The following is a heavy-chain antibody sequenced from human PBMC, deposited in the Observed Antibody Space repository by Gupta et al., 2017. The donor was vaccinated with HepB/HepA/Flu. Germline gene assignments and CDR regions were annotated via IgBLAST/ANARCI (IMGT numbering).Heavy chain of an antibody. J-gene: IGHJ4*02. CDR2: FRAVGSLI. CDR3: VRDSPHSILFDA. V-gene: IGHV3-48*02. Sequence: EVQLVESGGDLVPPGGSLRLACVGSGCTFAYYGMNWGGQAPGKGLEWIANFRAVGSLIYYAESVKGRFTISSDNARNSLFLEMDSLRDDDTAIYYCVRDSPHSILFDAWGQGTLVTVSS. CDR1: GCTFAYYG. D-gene: IGHD2-21*01.